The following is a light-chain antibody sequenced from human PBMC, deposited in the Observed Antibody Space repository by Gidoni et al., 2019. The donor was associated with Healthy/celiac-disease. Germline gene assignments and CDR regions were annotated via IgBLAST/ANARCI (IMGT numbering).Light chain of an antibody. V-gene: IGKV3-20*01. CDR1: QSVSSSY. CDR2: GAS. CDR3: QQYGSLGVT. Sequence: DIVLTHSPGTLSLSPGERATLSCRASQSVSSSYLAWYQQKPGQAPRLLIYGASSRATGIPDRFSGSGSGTDFTLTISRLEPEDFAVYYCQQYGSLGVTFGQGARLEIK. J-gene: IGKJ5*01.